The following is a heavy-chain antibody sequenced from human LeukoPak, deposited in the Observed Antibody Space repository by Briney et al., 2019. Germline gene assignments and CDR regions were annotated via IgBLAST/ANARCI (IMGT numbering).Heavy chain of an antibody. Sequence: SETLSLTRTVSGGSISSSSYYWGWIRQPPGKGLEWIGSIYYSGSTYYNPPLRSRVTISVDTSKNQFSLKLTSVTAADTAVYYCARVAGDPIYYYYYMDVWGKGTTVTVSS. CDR1: GGSISSSSYY. CDR2: IYYSGST. V-gene: IGHV4-39*01. D-gene: IGHD7-27*01. CDR3: ARVAGDPIYYYYYMDV. J-gene: IGHJ6*03.